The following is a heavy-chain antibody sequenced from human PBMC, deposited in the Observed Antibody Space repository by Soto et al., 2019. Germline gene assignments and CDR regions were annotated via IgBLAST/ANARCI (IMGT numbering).Heavy chain of an antibody. CDR3: ARDNQYSGYDPVYYYYYYMDV. V-gene: IGHV3-66*01. D-gene: IGHD5-12*01. CDR2: IYSGGST. Sequence: GGSLRLSCAASGFTVSSNYMSWVRQAPGKGLEWVSVIYSGGSTYYADSMKGRFTISRDNSKNTLYLQMNSLRAEDTAVYYCARDNQYSGYDPVYYYYYYMDVWGKGTTVTVSS. CDR1: GFTVSSNY. J-gene: IGHJ6*03.